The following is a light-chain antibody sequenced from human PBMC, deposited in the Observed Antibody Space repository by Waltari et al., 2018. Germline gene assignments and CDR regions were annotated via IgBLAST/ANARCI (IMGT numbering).Light chain of an antibody. CDR3: QKYERLPAT. CDR1: QSIGRS. CDR2: GAS. Sequence: EVVLTQSPGTLSLSPGERVTLSCRASQSIGRSLGWYQQRPGQAPRLLIYGASIRATGVPDRFSGSGSGTDFSLTISRLDPEDFAVYFCQKYERLPATFGQGTKVEI. J-gene: IGKJ1*01. V-gene: IGKV3-20*01.